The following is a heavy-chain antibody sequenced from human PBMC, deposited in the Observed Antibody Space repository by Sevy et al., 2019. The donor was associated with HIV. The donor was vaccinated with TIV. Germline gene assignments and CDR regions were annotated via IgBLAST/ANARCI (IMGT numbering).Heavy chain of an antibody. CDR3: AADFWSGYNHFDY. J-gene: IGHJ4*02. V-gene: IGHV3-7*01. D-gene: IGHD3-3*01. CDR1: GFNFCCHW. CDR2: IKQDGSEK. Sequence: GFLRLSCAASGFNFCCHWVSWVRQASGKGPEWVANIKQDGSEKYYVDSVRGRFTISRDNAKNSLYLEMNSLRAEDTAVYYCAADFWSGYNHFDYWGQGTLVTVSS.